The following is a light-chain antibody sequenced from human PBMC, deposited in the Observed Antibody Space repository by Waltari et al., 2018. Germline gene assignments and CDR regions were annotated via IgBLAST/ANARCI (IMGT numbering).Light chain of an antibody. J-gene: IGKJ1*01. CDR1: QSVRRS. CDR2: GAS. CDR3: QHYVRLPVS. V-gene: IGKV3-20*01. Sequence: EIVLTQSPGTLSLSPGERATLSCRASQSVRRSLAWYQQKPGQAPRLLIYGASSRATGVPDRFCGSGSGTDFSLTISRLEPEDFAVYYCQHYVRLPVSFGQGTKVEIK.